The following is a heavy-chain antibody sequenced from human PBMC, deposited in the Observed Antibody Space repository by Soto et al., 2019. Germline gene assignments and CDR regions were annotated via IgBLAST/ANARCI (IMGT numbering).Heavy chain of an antibody. J-gene: IGHJ4*02. CDR3: TQDGGSRDWLTVN. Sequence: EVQLLESGGDLVQPGGSLRLSCAASGFTFTSYAMSWIRQAPGNGLEWVSAITGGGDNTYYAGSVKGRFTISRDNSKNTLYLQMNSLRAEDTAFYYCTQDGGSRDWLTVNWGQGTLVTVSS. D-gene: IGHD3-9*01. CDR1: GFTFTSYA. CDR2: ITGGGDNT. V-gene: IGHV3-23*01.